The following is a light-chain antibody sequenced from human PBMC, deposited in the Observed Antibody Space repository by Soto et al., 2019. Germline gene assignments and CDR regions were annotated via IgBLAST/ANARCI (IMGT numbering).Light chain of an antibody. CDR3: TSYTSSSTYV. CDR1: SSDIGGYNY. J-gene: IGLJ1*01. V-gene: IGLV2-14*01. Sequence: QSALTQPASVSESPGQSITIACSGTSSDIGGYNYVSWYQQHPDKAPKLMIYGVTNRPSGVSDRFSGSKSGNTASLTISGLQAEDEADYYCTSYTSSSTYVFGTGTKVTVL. CDR2: GVT.